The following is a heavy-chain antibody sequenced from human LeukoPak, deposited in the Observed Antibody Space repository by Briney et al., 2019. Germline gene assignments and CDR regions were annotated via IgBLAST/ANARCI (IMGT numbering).Heavy chain of an antibody. D-gene: IGHD1-14*01. Sequence: GGSLRLSCAASGFTFSSYSMNWVRQAPGKGLEWVSSISSSSYIYYADSVKGRFTISRDNAKNSLYLQMNSLRAEDTAVYYCARDSTTRGLDYWGQGTLVTVSS. CDR3: ARDSTTRGLDY. CDR1: GFTFSSYS. V-gene: IGHV3-21*01. J-gene: IGHJ4*02. CDR2: ISSSSYI.